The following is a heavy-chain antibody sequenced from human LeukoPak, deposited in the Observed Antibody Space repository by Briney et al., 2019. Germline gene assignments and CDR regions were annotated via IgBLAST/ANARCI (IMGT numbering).Heavy chain of an antibody. CDR1: GFTFSSYS. V-gene: IGHV3-23*01. D-gene: IGHD1-26*01. J-gene: IGHJ4*02. Sequence: GGSLRLSCAASGFTFSSYSMNWVRQAPGKGLEWVSAMSGSGSRTYYADSVKGRFTISRDNSKNTLYLQMSSLRVEDTALYYCAKDRVGAILYFDYWGQGTLVTVSS. CDR3: AKDRVGAILYFDY. CDR2: MSGSGSRT.